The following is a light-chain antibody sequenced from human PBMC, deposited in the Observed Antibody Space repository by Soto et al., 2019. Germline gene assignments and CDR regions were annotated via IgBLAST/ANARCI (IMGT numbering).Light chain of an antibody. CDR2: NNN. Sequence: QSVLTQPPSASGSPGQTVTISCSGSTSNIGGNTENWYQQHPGTATKHLIYNNNQRPPGVPARFSCSKSGTSATLAITRFQSEDEDAYYCSGWDDSRNAVTFGGGTKLTVL. V-gene: IGLV1-44*01. CDR1: TSNIGGNT. J-gene: IGLJ2*01. CDR3: SGWDDSRNAVT.